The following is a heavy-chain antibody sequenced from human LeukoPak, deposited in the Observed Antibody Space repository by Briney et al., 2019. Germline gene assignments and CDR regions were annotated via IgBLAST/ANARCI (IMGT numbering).Heavy chain of an antibody. V-gene: IGHV3-23*01. Sequence: WVRQSPEKGLEWVSAISGSGGSTYYADSVKGRFTISRDNSKNTLYLQMNSLRAEDTAVYYCAKDPRPHRLYYFDYWGQGTLVTVSS. CDR3: AKDPRPHRLYYFDY. J-gene: IGHJ4*02. D-gene: IGHD2/OR15-2a*01. CDR2: ISGSGGST.